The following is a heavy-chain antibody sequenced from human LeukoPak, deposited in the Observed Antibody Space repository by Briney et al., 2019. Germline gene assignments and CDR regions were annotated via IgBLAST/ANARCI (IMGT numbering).Heavy chain of an antibody. Sequence: PSETLSLTCAVYGGSFSGYYWSWIRQPPGKGLEWIGEINHSGSTNYNPSLKSRVTISVDTSKNQFSLKLSSVTAADTAVYYCASAMGYSSGWNAFDIWGQGTMVTVSS. J-gene: IGHJ3*02. D-gene: IGHD6-19*01. CDR1: GGSFSGYY. CDR3: ASAMGYSSGWNAFDI. CDR2: INHSGST. V-gene: IGHV4-34*01.